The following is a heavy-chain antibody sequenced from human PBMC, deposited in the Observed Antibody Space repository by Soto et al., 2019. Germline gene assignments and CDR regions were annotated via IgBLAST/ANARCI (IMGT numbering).Heavy chain of an antibody. Sequence: ASVKVPCKASGYTFTNSDINWVRQAPGQGLEWMGWMNPDSGHAAYAQKFQGRVTLTTSTSTSTVYMGMRSLGSEDTAVYYCARRPHCSGGICYYGLDNWGQGTLVTVSS. CDR3: ARRPHCSGGICYYGLDN. J-gene: IGHJ4*02. CDR1: GYTFTNSD. CDR2: MNPDSGHA. D-gene: IGHD2-15*01. V-gene: IGHV1-8*01.